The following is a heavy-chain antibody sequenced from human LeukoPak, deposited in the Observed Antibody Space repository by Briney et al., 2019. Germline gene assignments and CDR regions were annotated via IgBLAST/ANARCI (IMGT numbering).Heavy chain of an antibody. CDR1: GYTFTSYG. J-gene: IGHJ4*02. CDR2: ISAYNGNT. CDR3: ARDVVAYDSSGATFKD. Sequence: GASVKVSCKASGYTFTSYGISWVRQAPGQGLEWMGWISAYNGNTNYAQKLQGRVTMTTDTSTSTAYMELRSLRSDDTAVYYCARDVVAYDSSGATFKDWGQGTLVTVSS. D-gene: IGHD3-22*01. V-gene: IGHV1-18*01.